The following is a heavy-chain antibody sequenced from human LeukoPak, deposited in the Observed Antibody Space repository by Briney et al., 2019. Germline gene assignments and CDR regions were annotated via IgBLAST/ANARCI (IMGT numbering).Heavy chain of an antibody. J-gene: IGHJ4*02. D-gene: IGHD6-13*01. CDR3: ARLGTGIAAAGTGYFDY. CDR2: IKQDGSEK. V-gene: IGHV3-7*05. Sequence: PGGSLRLSCAASGFTFSSYWMSWVRQAPGKGREWVANIKQDGSEKYYVDSVKGRFTISRDNAKNSLYLQMNSLRAEDTAVYYCARLGTGIAAAGTGYFDYWGQGTLVTVSS. CDR1: GFTFSSYW.